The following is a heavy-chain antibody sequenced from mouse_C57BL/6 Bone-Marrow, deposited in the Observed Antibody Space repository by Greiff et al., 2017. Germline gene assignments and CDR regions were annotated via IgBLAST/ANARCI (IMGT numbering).Heavy chain of an antibody. CDR2: INPSNGGT. CDR1: GYTFTSYW. CDR3: AREDYYGSSPYYFDY. D-gene: IGHD1-1*01. Sequence: QVQLQQSGTELVEPGASVKLSFKASGYTFTSYWMHWVKQRPGQGLEWIGNINPSNGGTNYNEKFKSKATLTVDKSSSTAYMQLSSLTSEDSAVYYCAREDYYGSSPYYFDYWGQGTTLTVSS. J-gene: IGHJ2*01. V-gene: IGHV1-53*01.